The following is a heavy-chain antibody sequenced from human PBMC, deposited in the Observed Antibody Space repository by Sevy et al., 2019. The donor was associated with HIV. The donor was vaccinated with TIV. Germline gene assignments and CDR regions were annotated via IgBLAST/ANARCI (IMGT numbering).Heavy chain of an antibody. V-gene: IGHV3-30*18. J-gene: IGHJ6*02. D-gene: IGHD7-27*01. CDR2: ISDDGRNK. CDR1: GISFSGYG. Sequence: GGSLRLSCAASGISFSGYGMYWVRQAPGKGLEWVAVISDDGRNKDYADSVKGRFTISRDNSKYTLYMQMNSLRVEDTAVYYCAKHWHWGSYYYGLNVWGQGTTVTVSS. CDR3: AKHWHWGSYYYGLNV.